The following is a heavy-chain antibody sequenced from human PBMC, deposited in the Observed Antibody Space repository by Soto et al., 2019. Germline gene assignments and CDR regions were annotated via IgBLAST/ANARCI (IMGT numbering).Heavy chain of an antibody. CDR3: AKGEHYYGSGSYGY. D-gene: IGHD3-10*01. V-gene: IGHV3-23*01. CDR1: GFTFSSYA. J-gene: IGHJ4*02. CDR2: ISGSGGST. Sequence: WGSLRLSCAASGFTFSSYAMSWVRQAPGKGLEWVSAISGSGGSTYYADSVKGRFTISRDNSKNTLYLQMNSLRAEDKAVYYYAKGEHYYGSGSYGYWGQGTLVTVSS.